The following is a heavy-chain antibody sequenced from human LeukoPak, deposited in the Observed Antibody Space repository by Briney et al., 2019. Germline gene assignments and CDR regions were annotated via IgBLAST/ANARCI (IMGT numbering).Heavy chain of an antibody. Sequence: GASVKVSCKASGYTFTSYYMHWVRQAPGQGLEWMGIINPSGGSTSYAQKFQGRVTMTRDTSTSTVYMELSSLRPEDTAVYYCARDAEEDTAMVTLDYWGQGTLVTVSS. D-gene: IGHD5-18*01. CDR3: ARDAEEDTAMVTLDY. V-gene: IGHV1-46*01. CDR2: INPSGGST. CDR1: GYTFTSYY. J-gene: IGHJ4*02.